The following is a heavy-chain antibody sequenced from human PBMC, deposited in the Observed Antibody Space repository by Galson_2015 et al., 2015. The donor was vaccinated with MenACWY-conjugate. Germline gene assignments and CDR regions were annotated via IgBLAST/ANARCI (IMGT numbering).Heavy chain of an antibody. Sequence: SLRLSCAASGFTFSSSWMHWVRQAPGKGLVWVSRMNSDGSSTSYADSVKGRFTISRDSAKNTLYLQMNSLRAEDTAVYYCARGLSVAAAVSPFAYWGQGTLVTVSS. CDR3: ARGLSVAAAVSPFAY. CDR2: MNSDGSST. CDR1: GFTFSSSW. V-gene: IGHV3-74*01. D-gene: IGHD6-13*01. J-gene: IGHJ4*02.